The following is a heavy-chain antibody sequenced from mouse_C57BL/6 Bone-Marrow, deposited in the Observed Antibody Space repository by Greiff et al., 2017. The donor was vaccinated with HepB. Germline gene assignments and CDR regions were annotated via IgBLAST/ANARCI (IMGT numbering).Heavy chain of an antibody. CDR3: TTLRRTWFAY. CDR2: IDPETGGT. CDR1: GYTFTDYE. J-gene: IGHJ3*01. Sequence: VQLQQSGAELVRPGASVTLSCKASGYTFTDYEMHWVKQTPVHGLEWIGAIDPETGGTAYNQKFKGKAILTADKSSSTAYMELRSLTSEDSAVYYCTTLRRTWFAYWGQGTLVTVSA. V-gene: IGHV1-15*01.